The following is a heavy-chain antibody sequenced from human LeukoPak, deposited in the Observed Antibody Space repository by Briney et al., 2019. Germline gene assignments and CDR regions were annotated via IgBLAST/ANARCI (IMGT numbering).Heavy chain of an antibody. Sequence: GGSLRLSCAASGFTFSNAWMSWVRKVPGKGREWVGRIKSKTDGGTTDYAAPVKGRFTISRDDSKNTLYVQMNSLKTEDTAVYYCTPVRFPFRFGELLGYNWFDPWGQGTLVTVSS. D-gene: IGHD3-10*01. CDR1: GFTFSNAW. CDR3: TPVRFPFRFGELLGYNWFDP. J-gene: IGHJ5*02. CDR2: IKSKTDGGTT. V-gene: IGHV3-15*01.